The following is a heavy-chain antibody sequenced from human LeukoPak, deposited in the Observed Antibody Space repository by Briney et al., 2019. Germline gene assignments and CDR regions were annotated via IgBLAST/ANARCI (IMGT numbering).Heavy chain of an antibody. CDR3: ARGSDHRAYSNYVGFDY. CDR1: GYTFTSYD. Sequence: ASVKVSCKASGYTFTSYDINWVRQDTGQGLEWMGWMNPNSGNTGYAQKFQGRVTITRNTSISTAYMELSSLRSEDTAVYYCARGSDHRAYSNYVGFDYWGQGTLVTVSS. D-gene: IGHD4-11*01. CDR2: MNPNSGNT. J-gene: IGHJ4*02. V-gene: IGHV1-8*03.